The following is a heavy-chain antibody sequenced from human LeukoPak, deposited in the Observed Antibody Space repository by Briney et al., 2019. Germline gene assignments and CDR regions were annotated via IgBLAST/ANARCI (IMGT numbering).Heavy chain of an antibody. D-gene: IGHD4-17*01. CDR2: INHSGST. J-gene: IGHJ4*02. Sequence: SETLSLTCAVYGVYYWSWIRQPPGKGLEWIGEINHSGSTNYNPSLKSRVTISVDTSKNQFSLKLSSVTAADTAVYYCARGTMTTVTYYFDYWGQGTLVTVSS. V-gene: IGHV4-34*01. CDR3: ARGTMTTVTYYFDY. CDR1: GVYY.